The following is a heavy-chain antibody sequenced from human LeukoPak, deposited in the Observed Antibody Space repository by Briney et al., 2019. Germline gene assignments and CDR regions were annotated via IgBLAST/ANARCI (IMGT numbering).Heavy chain of an antibody. CDR3: ARLGLVWFGELTAFDY. Sequence: GGSLRLSCAASGFTFSNYWMSWVRQAPGKGLEWVANIKQDGSEKYYADSLKGRFTILRDNAKNSLYLQMNSLRAEDTAVYYCARLGLVWFGELTAFDYWGQGTLVTVSS. CDR1: GFTFSNYW. V-gene: IGHV3-7*01. D-gene: IGHD3-10*01. CDR2: IKQDGSEK. J-gene: IGHJ4*02.